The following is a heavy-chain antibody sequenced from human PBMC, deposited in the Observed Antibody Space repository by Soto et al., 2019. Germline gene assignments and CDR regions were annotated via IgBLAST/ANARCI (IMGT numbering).Heavy chain of an antibody. D-gene: IGHD2-2*02. CDR2: INAGNGNT. J-gene: IGHJ6*02. Sequence: ASVKVSCKASGYTFTSYAMHWVRQAPGQRLEWMGWINAGNGNTKYSQKFQGRVTITRDTAASTAYMELSSLRSEDTAVYYCARDCSSTSCYTRMDVWGQGTTVTVSS. CDR3: ARDCSSTSCYTRMDV. CDR1: GYTFTSYA. V-gene: IGHV1-3*01.